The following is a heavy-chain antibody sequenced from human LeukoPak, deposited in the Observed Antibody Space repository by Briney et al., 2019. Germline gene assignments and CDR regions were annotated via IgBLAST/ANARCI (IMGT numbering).Heavy chain of an antibody. V-gene: IGHV4-59*01. CDR3: ARMYSRTSYFFDF. D-gene: IGHD1-14*01. J-gene: IGHJ4*02. CDR1: GVSISDYH. CDR2: FSYSGST. Sequence: SETLSLTCSVSGVSISDYHWIWPRQPPAKGLEWMGYFSYSGSTRYNPSLKSRVTMSVDTSKNQFSLRLISVAAADTAVYYCARMYSRTSYFFDFWGQGTLVTVSS.